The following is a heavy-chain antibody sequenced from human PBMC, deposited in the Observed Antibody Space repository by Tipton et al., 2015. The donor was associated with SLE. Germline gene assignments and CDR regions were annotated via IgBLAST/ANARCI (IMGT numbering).Heavy chain of an antibody. D-gene: IGHD2-21*01. Sequence: QVQLVQSGVEVKQPGASVKVSCKASGYTFNNNGIIWVRQAPGQGLEWMGWVSGYNGNTNYAQKFQGRVTMTTDTSTSTAYMELRSLTSDDTAVYYCARGGGVVIILIADWYFDLWGRGTLVTVSS. CDR3: ARGGGVVIILIADWYFDL. CDR1: GYTFNNNG. CDR2: VSGYNGNT. V-gene: IGHV1-18*01. J-gene: IGHJ2*01.